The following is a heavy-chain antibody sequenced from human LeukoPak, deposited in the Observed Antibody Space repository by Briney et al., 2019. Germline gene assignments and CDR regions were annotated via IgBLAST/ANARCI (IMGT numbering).Heavy chain of an antibody. CDR1: GFTFSSYG. CDR3: AKYRGYYDSGGPLYYYYGMDV. J-gene: IGHJ6*02. D-gene: IGHD3-22*01. CDR2: ISYDGSNK. V-gene: IGHV3-30*18. Sequence: GGSLRLSCAASGFTFSSYGMHWVRQAPGKGPEWVAVISYDGSNKHYADSVKGRFTISRDNSKNTLYLQMNSLRAEDTAVYYCAKYRGYYDSGGPLYYYYGMDVWGQGTTVTVSS.